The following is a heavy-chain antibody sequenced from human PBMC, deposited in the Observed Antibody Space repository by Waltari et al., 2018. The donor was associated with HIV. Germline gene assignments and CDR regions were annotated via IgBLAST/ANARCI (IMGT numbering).Heavy chain of an antibody. V-gene: IGHV4-34*02. CDR2: FNQSGKT. Sequence: QVQLQQWCAGLLKPSETLSPTWAVDGGAFSGYYWTWIRQAPGMGVEWIGEFNQSGKTDNNTSHEGAVTVWVATSKNEASYRMNLVTGGERGIDTAARYWARAGTWDAIMGYDAWGQGTLVSVPS. CDR1: GGAFSGYY. D-gene: IGHD6-13*01. J-gene: IGHJ5*02. CDR3: ARYWARAGTWDAIMGYDA.